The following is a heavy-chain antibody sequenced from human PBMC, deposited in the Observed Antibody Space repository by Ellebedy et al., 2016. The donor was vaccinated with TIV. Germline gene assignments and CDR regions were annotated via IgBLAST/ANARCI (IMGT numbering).Heavy chain of an antibody. CDR1: GYTFTGYY. CDR2: INPNSGGT. J-gene: IGHJ4*02. V-gene: IGHV1-2*02. Sequence: ASVKVSCKASGYTFTGYYMHWVRQAPGQGLEWMGWINPNSGGTNYAQKFQGRVTMTRDTSISTAYMELSRMSYDDTAVYFCARASPSEYVWGSYRTPEYWGQGTLVIVSS. D-gene: IGHD3-16*02. CDR3: ARASPSEYVWGSYRTPEY.